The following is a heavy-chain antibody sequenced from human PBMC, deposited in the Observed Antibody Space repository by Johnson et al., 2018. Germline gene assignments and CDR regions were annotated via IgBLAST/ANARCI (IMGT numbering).Heavy chain of an antibody. J-gene: IGHJ3*02. V-gene: IGHV1-69*12. CDR2: IIPIFGTA. Sequence: QVQLVQSGAEVKKPGSSVKVSCKASGGTFSSYAINWVRQAPGQGLEWMGGIIPIFGTANYAQKFQGRVTITADESTSTACMELSSLRSEDTAGYYCARGEGDIAMVTGDAFDIWGQGTMVTVSS. CDR1: GGTFSSYA. CDR3: ARGEGDIAMVTGDAFDI. D-gene: IGHD5-18*01.